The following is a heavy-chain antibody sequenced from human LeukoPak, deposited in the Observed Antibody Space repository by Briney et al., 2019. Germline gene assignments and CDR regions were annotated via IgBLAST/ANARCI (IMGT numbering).Heavy chain of an antibody. Sequence: GGSLRLSCAASGFTFSDYYMSWIRQAPGKGLEWVSYISSSGNSIYYADSVKGRITISRDNAKNSLYLQMNSLRAEDTAVYYCARDRYYDSSGYSPYWGQGTLVTVSS. CDR3: ARDRYYDSSGYSPY. J-gene: IGHJ4*02. CDR1: GFTFSDYY. V-gene: IGHV3-11*04. CDR2: ISSSGNSI. D-gene: IGHD3-22*01.